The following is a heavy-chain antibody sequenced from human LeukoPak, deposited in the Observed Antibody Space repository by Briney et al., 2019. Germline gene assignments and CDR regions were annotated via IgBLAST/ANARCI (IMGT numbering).Heavy chain of an antibody. CDR1: GYTFTSYG. CDR2: ISAYNGNT. D-gene: IGHD3-3*01. V-gene: IGHV1-18*01. Sequence: ASVKVSCKASGYTFTSYGISWVRQAPGQGLEWMGWISAYNGNTNYAQKLQGRVTMTTDTSTSTAYMELRSLRSDDTAVYYCARMGSIKVGSGYPPSYNWFGPWGQGTLVTVSS. CDR3: ARMGSIKVGSGYPPSYNWFGP. J-gene: IGHJ5*02.